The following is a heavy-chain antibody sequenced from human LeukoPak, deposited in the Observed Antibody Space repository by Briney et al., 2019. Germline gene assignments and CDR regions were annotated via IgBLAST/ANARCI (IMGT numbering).Heavy chain of an antibody. V-gene: IGHV3-48*01. J-gene: IGHJ6*03. D-gene: IGHD5-18*01. CDR2: ISTSSSTI. CDR3: ARGLRGYSYGYYYYYYMDV. CDR1: GFTFSSYS. Sequence: GGSLRLSCAASGFTFSSYSMNWVRQAPGKGLEWVSYISTSSSTIYYADSVKGRFTISRDNAKNSLYLQMNSLRAEDTAVYYCARGLRGYSYGYYYYYYMDVWGKGTTVTVSS.